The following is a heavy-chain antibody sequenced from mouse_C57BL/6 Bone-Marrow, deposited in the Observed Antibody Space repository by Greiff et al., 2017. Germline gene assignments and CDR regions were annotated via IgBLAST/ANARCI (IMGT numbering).Heavy chain of an antibody. V-gene: IGHV14-2*01. J-gene: IGHJ2*01. CDR2: IDPEDGET. CDR1: GFNIKDYY. D-gene: IGHD1-1*01. CDR3: TRTLIYYCTNY. Sequence: EVQLQQSGAELVKPGASVKLSCTASGFNIKDYYIHWVKQRTEQGLEWIGRIDPEDGETKYAPKFQDKATITADTSSNTAYLQLSSLTSEDTAVYYCTRTLIYYCTNYWGQGTTLTVSS.